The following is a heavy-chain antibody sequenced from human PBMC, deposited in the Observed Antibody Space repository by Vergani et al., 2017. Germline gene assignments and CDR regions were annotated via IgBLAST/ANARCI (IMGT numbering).Heavy chain of an antibody. J-gene: IGHJ4*02. CDR2: MDYSGST. V-gene: IGHV4-39*01. CDR1: GDSVISPDYH. Sequence: QVQLQESGPGLVKPSETLSLTCTVSGDSVISPDYHWGWIRQPPGKGLEWIGRMDYSGSTSYNPSLESRISISFETPKNQFSLRLTSVTAANTAVYYCASKRGACRAAYCHSYDFWGQGTLVGVSS. D-gene: IGHD2-15*01. CDR3: ASKRGACRAAYCHSYDF.